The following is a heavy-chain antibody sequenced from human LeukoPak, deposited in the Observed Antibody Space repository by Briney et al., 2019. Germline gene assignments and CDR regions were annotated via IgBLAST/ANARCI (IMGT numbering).Heavy chain of an antibody. CDR3: ARNLQTGTTVY. CDR1: GYTFTGYY. Sequence: ASVKVSCKASGYTFTGYYMHWVRQAPGQGLEWVGRINPNSGGTNYAQKFQGRVTMTRDTSISTAYMELSRLRSDDTAVYYCARNLQTGTTVYWGQGTLVTVSS. V-gene: IGHV1-2*06. J-gene: IGHJ4*02. CDR2: INPNSGGT. D-gene: IGHD1-7*01.